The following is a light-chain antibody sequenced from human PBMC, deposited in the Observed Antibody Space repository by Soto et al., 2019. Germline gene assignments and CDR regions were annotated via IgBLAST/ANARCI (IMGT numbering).Light chain of an antibody. J-gene: IGKJ3*01. CDR1: QSVSSL. V-gene: IGKV3-11*01. CDR3: HHRSNWPSS. CDR2: GAS. Sequence: VLTQSPATLSLSPGDRATLSCRASQSVSSLLAWYQQKPGQAPRLLVYGASTRATGIPARFSGSGSGTAFPLTISSLEPECFGFYCYHHRSNWPSSFGPGTKVDVK.